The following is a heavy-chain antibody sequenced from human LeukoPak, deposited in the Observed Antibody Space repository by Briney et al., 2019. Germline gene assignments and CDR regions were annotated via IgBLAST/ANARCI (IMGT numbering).Heavy chain of an antibody. J-gene: IGHJ5*02. Sequence: SETLSLTCTVSGGSISSYHWSWIRQPPGKGLEWIGYIYYSGSTNYNPSLKSRVTISVDTSKNQFSLKLSSVTAADTAVYYCARHGNYYDTSQSDPWGQGTLVTVSS. CDR3: ARHGNYYDTSQSDP. V-gene: IGHV4-59*01. D-gene: IGHD3-22*01. CDR2: IYYSGST. CDR1: GGSISSYH.